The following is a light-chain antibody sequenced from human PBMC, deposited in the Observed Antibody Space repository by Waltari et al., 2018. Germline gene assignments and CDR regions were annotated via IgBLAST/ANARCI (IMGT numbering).Light chain of an antibody. V-gene: IGLV2-23*02. J-gene: IGLJ2*01. CDR3: CSYVGGGTLV. CDR2: DVS. CDR1: SNDVGGYNF. Sequence: QSALTQPASVSGSPGQSITISCVGTSNDVGGYNFVSWYQQHPGKVPKLMIYDVSKRPSGISYRFSGSKSGSTASLTSSGLQAEDEADYYCCSYVGGGTLVFGGGTSVTVL.